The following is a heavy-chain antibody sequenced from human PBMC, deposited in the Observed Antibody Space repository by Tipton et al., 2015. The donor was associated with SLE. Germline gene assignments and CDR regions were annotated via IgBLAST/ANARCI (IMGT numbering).Heavy chain of an antibody. CDR2: IYSGGST. CDR1: GGSISSGGYS. Sequence: LSLTCTVSGGSISSGGYSWSWIRQPPGKGLEWVSVIYSGGSTYYADSVKGRFTISRDNSKNTLYLQMNSLRAEDTAVYYCAREVGEGYWGQGTLVTVSS. J-gene: IGHJ4*02. D-gene: IGHD3-16*01. CDR3: AREVGEGY. V-gene: IGHV3-53*05.